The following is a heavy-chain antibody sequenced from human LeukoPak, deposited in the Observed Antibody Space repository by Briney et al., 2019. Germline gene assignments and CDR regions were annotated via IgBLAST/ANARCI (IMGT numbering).Heavy chain of an antibody. CDR1: GYTFTAYY. CDR2: INCDIGGT. Sequence: ASVKVSCKASGYTFTAYYMPCVREAPGHRLEWMGWINCDIGGTEYSRNYRGRVTMTGDTSISTAYMELTRLTSDDTAVEYCVGSNWAAGAAFDAWGQGTQVTVSS. V-gene: IGHV1-2*02. J-gene: IGHJ4*02. CDR3: VGSNWAAGAAFDA. D-gene: IGHD6-13*01.